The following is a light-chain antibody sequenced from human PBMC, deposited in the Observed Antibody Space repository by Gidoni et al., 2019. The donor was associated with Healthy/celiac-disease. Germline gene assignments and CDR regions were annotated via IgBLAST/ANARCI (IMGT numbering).Light chain of an antibody. V-gene: IGLV2-11*02. Sequence: QSALTQPPSVSGSPGQSVTISCTGTSGDVGMYNYVSWYQQHPGKPPKLILHDVSQRPSGVPDRFSGSKSGNTASVTISGLQSDDDADYYCCSYAGSYTRYVFGTGTKVTVL. CDR3: CSYAGSYTRYV. CDR1: SGDVGMYNY. CDR2: DVS. J-gene: IGLJ1*01.